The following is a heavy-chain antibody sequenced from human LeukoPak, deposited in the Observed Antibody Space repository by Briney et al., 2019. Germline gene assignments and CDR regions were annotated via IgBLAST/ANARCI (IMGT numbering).Heavy chain of an antibody. CDR1: GGSISSSNYF. Sequence: SETLSLTCTVSGGSISSSNYFWGWVRQPPGKGLEWIGRIYPSGSTNYNPSLKSRVTMSVDTSKNQFSLKLSSVTAADTAVYYCAKGSYYYMDVWGKGTTVTVSS. V-gene: IGHV4-39*07. J-gene: IGHJ6*03. CDR2: IYPSGST. CDR3: AKGSYYYMDV.